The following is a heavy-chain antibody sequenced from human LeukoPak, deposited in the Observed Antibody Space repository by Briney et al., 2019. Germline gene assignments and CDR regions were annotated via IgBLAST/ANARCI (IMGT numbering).Heavy chain of an antibody. D-gene: IGHD3-22*01. CDR2: IYHSGSR. CDR3: ARRVYYYDSSGYYSDAFDI. J-gene: IGHJ3*02. Sequence: SETLSLTCTVSGGSISSHYWSWIRQPPGKGLEWIGYIYHSGSRNYNPSLKSRVTISIDTSKNQFSLKLSSVTAADTAVYYCARRVYYYDSSGYYSDAFDIWGQGTMVTVSS. V-gene: IGHV4-59*08. CDR1: GGSISSHY.